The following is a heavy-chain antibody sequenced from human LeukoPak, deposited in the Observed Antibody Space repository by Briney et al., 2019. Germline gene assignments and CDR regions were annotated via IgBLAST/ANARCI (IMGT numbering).Heavy chain of an antibody. J-gene: IGHJ4*02. V-gene: IGHV3-7*01. D-gene: IGHD5-12*01. CDR2: INPAGSET. CDR3: ATFGLVAALDL. CDR1: GFSFNAYW. Sequence: GGSLRLSCAASGFSFNAYWMAWVRQAPGTGLEWVANINPAGSETFHVDPVKGRFSISKDHAKNLVYLQMNSLRAEDTAVYYCATFGLVAALDLWGQGTLVTVSS.